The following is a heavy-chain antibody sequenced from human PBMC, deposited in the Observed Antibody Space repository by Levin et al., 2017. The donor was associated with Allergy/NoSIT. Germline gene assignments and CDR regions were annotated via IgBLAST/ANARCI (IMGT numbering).Heavy chain of an antibody. CDR2: LSYDGSNE. J-gene: IGHJ5*02. V-gene: IGHV3-30*03. CDR1: GFTFSRYG. CDR3: ARDREGQNWFDP. D-gene: IGHD3-10*01. Sequence: LSLTCAASGFTFSRYGMHWVRQAPGKGLEWVAVLSYDGSNESYEDSVKGRFTISRDDSKNTLYLQMNSLETKDTAVYYCARDREGQNWFDPWGQGILVTVSS.